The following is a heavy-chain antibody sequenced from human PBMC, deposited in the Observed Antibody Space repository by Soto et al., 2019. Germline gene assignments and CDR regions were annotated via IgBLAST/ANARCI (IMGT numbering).Heavy chain of an antibody. Sequence: QVQLVQSGAEVKTPGSSVNVSGKASGDTFSFYTISWVRQAPVLRLEWMGRVNPIVSMSNYAQKFQGRVTITADKSTNTAYMQLSSLRAEDAAIYYCAASYGAGYRAFDYWGQGALVTVSS. CDR2: VNPIVSMS. J-gene: IGHJ4*02. CDR3: AASYGAGYRAFDY. V-gene: IGHV1-69*02. D-gene: IGHD3-10*01. CDR1: GDTFSFYT.